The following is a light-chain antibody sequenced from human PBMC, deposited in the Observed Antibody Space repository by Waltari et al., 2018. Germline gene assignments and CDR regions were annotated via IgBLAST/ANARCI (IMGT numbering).Light chain of an antibody. J-gene: IGLJ2*01. CDR3: QTWGTDTVV. Sequence: QLVLTQSPSASASLGASVRLTCTLSSGHSPYGIPWHQQQPEKGPRYLMRLNRDGSRNKWDGIPYGFSGSSSGAEPYLTISSLQSEDAADYYCQTWGTDTVVFGGGTQRTVL. CDR1: SGHSPYG. V-gene: IGLV4-69*01. CDR2: LNRDGSR.